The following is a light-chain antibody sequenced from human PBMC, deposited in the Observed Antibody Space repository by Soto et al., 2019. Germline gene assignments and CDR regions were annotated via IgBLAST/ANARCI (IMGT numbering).Light chain of an antibody. CDR1: QSLNNN. CDR2: SAS. V-gene: IGKV3-15*01. J-gene: IGKJ4*01. CDR3: QQYNDWPLT. Sequence: EILMTQSRATLSVSPGESATLSCRASQSLNNNLAWYQKKPGQAPRLLIYSASTRATGIPVRFSGSGSGTDFTLTISSLQSEDFAVYYCQQYNDWPLTFGGGTKVEIK.